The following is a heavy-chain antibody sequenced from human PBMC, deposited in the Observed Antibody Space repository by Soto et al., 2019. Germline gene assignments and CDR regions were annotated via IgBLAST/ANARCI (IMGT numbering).Heavy chain of an antibody. J-gene: IGHJ4*02. V-gene: IGHV3-23*01. D-gene: IGHD1-1*01. CDR1: GFTFMRYA. CDR3: AKEVEEFVSFPETQFDY. CDR2: VSDRGEST. Sequence: PGGSLRLSCAASGFTFMRYAMSWVRQAPGKGLERVAAVSDRGESTYYADSVKGRFTISRDNSKNTFYLQMNSLRVEEAAVYFCAKEVEEFVSFPETQFDYWGQGALVTVSS.